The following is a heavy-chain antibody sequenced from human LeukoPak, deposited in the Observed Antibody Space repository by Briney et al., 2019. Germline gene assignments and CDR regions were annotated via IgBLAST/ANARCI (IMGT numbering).Heavy chain of an antibody. D-gene: IGHD3-10*01. Sequence: PGGSLRLSCAASGFTFRSYAMTWVRQAPGKGLEWVSTINYGGTFYAESVKGRFTISRDNSKNTLYLQMNSLRAEDTAVYCCSKDHTGGDYRVRSEGYWGQGALVTVTS. CDR2: INYGGT. J-gene: IGHJ4*02. V-gene: IGHV3-23*01. CDR1: GFTFRSYA. CDR3: SKDHTGGDYRVRSEGY.